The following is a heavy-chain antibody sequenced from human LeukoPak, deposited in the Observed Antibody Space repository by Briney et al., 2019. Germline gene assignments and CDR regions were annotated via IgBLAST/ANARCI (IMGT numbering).Heavy chain of an antibody. D-gene: IGHD1-26*01. J-gene: IGHJ4*02. CDR1: DDSISRYY. V-gene: IGHV4-59*08. CDR3: ARQGGATTGPDY. Sequence: PSETLSLTCTVSDDSISRYYWSWIRQPPGKGLEWIGYIYYSGSTNYNPSLKSRVTISVDTSKNQFSLKLSSVTAADTAVYYCARQGGATTGPDYWGQGTLVTVSS. CDR2: IYYSGST.